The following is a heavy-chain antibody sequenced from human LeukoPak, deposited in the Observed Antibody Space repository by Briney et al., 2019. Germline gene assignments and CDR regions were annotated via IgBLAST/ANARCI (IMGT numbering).Heavy chain of an antibody. Sequence: GGSLRLSCVATGFSFSTSDMSWVRQAPEKGLEWVASTISSGDSSQYADSVKGRFTISRDNWKNTLYLQMDSVRVDDTAVYFCAHSVNRWAFQYWGQGTLATVSS. D-gene: IGHD4-11*01. V-gene: IGHV3-23*01. J-gene: IGHJ1*01. CDR3: AHSVNRWAFQY. CDR2: TISSGDSS. CDR1: GFSFSTSD.